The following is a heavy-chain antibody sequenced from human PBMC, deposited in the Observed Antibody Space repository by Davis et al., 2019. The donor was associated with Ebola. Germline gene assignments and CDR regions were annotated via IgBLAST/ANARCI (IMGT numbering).Heavy chain of an antibody. CDR3: ARGDNYYGLDV. CDR2: IAHDGTSE. V-gene: IGHV3-30*04. Sequence: GESLKISCGASRFSFSLYAMYWVRQAPGKGLEWVAVIAHDGTSENYADSVKGRFIISRDNSKNTVSLQMNSPGADDTAVYYCARGDNYYGLDVWGQGTTVTVSS. J-gene: IGHJ6*02. CDR1: RFSFSLYA.